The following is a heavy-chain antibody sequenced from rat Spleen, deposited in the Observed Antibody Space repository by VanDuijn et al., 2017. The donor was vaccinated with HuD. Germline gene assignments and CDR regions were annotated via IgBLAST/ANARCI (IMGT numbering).Heavy chain of an antibody. Sequence: QVQLKETGPGLVQPTQTLSITCTVSGFSLTSYYMQWVRQTPGKGLEWMGFIRSGGSKEYNSEFKSRLSISRDTSKNQVFLKMNSLKTEDTGVYYCAREEFGPFDYWGQGVMVTVSS. CDR1: GFSLTSYY. CDR2: IRSGGSK. D-gene: IGHD4-3*01. CDR3: AREEFGPFDY. V-gene: IGHV2-65*01. J-gene: IGHJ2*01.